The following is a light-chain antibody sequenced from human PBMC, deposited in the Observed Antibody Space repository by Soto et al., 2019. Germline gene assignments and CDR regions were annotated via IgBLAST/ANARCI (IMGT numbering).Light chain of an antibody. CDR3: QQYGSLSWT. CDR2: GAS. J-gene: IGKJ1*01. CDR1: QSVSSN. V-gene: IGKV3-20*01. Sequence: EIVVTKSAATLSVSPGERATLSCRASQSVSSNLAWYQQKPGQAPRLLIYGASTRATGVPDRFSGSGSGTDFTLTISRLEPEDFAVYHCQQYGSLSWTFGQGTKVDI.